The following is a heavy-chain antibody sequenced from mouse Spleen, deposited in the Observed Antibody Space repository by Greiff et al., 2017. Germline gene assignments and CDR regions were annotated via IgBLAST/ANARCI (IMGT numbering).Heavy chain of an antibody. Sequence: QLQQSGPELVKPGASVKISCKASGYSFTGYYMNWVKQSPEKSLEWIGEINPSTGGTTYNQKFKAKATLTVDKSSSTAYMQLKSLTSEDSAVYYCARGLGLFFDYWGQGTTLTVSS. CDR2: INPSTGGT. J-gene: IGHJ2*01. CDR1: GYSFTGYY. V-gene: IGHV1-42*01. CDR3: ARGLGLFFDY. D-gene: IGHD3-1*01.